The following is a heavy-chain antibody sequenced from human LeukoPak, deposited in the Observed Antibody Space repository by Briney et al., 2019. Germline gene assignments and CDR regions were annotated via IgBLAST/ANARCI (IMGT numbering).Heavy chain of an antibody. Sequence: ASVKVSCKASGYTFTGYYMHWVRQAPGQGLEWMGWINPNSGGTNYAQKFQGGVTMTRDTSISTAYMELSRLRSDDTAVYYCARDRKWGEVPAVTIDYWGQGTLVTVSS. V-gene: IGHV1-2*02. CDR3: ARDRKWGEVPAVTIDY. CDR1: GYTFTGYY. J-gene: IGHJ4*02. CDR2: INPNSGGT. D-gene: IGHD2-2*01.